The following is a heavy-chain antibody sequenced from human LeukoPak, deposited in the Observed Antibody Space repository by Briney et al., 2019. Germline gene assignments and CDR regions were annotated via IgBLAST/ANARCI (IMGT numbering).Heavy chain of an antibody. V-gene: IGHV3-30-3*01. CDR3: ARDRIVVVPAAMYYYYGMDV. J-gene: IGHJ6*02. CDR2: ISYDGSNK. D-gene: IGHD2-2*01. Sequence: GGSLRLSCAASGFTFSSYAMHWVRQAPGKGLEWVAVISYDGSNKYYADSVKGRFTISRGNSKNTLYLQMNSLRAEDTAVYYCARDRIVVVPAAMYYYYGMDVWGQGTTVTVSS. CDR1: GFTFSSYA.